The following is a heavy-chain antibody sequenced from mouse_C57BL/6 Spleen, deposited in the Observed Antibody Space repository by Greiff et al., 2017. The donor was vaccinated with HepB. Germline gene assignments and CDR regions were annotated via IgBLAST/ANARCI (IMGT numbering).Heavy chain of an antibody. V-gene: IGHV1-50*01. D-gene: IGHD1-1*01. CDR1: GYTFTSYW. CDR3: ARWSITTVVGYYAMDY. J-gene: IGHJ4*01. CDR2: IDPSDSYT. Sequence: QVQLQQPGAELVKPGASVKLSCKASGYTFTSYWMQWVKQRPGQGLEWIGEIDPSDSYTNYNQKFKGKATLTVDTSSSTAYMQLSSLTSEDSAVYYCARWSITTVVGYYAMDYWGQGTSVTVSS.